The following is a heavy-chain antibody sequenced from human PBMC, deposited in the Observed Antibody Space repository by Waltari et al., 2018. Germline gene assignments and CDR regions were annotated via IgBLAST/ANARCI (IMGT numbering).Heavy chain of an antibody. CDR1: GFTFSSYA. CDR3: AKDIWVEYYYDSSGYFDY. V-gene: IGHV3-23*01. J-gene: IGHJ4*02. Sequence: EVQLLESGGGLVQPGGSLRLSCAASGFTFSSYAMSWVRQAPGKGLEWVSAIRGSGGSTYYADSVKGRFTISRDNSKNTLYLQMNSLRAEDTAVYYCAKDIWVEYYYDSSGYFDYWGQGTLVTVSS. D-gene: IGHD3-22*01. CDR2: IRGSGGST.